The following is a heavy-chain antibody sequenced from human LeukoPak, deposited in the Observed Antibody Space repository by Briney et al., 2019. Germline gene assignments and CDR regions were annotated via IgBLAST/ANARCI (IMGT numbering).Heavy chain of an antibody. J-gene: IGHJ4*02. Sequence: SETLSLTCSVSGGSVSSCYWSWIRQSPGKGLEWIGYIHNSGRTNYNPSLKSRVTGFVDTSKNQVSLRLSSVTAADTAVYYCARHGTISSESYFDYWGQGALVTVSS. CDR2: IHNSGRT. D-gene: IGHD1-14*01. V-gene: IGHV4-59*08. CDR3: ARHGTISSESYFDY. CDR1: GGSVSSCY.